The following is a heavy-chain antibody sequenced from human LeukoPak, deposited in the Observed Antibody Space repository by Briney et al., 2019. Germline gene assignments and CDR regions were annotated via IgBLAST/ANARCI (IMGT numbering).Heavy chain of an antibody. D-gene: IGHD3/OR15-3a*01. Sequence: SETLSLTCTASGGSITTDCWIWIRQPPGKGLEWIAYIYSSGMTKYNPSLKSRGTISEDPSKNQLSLKLNSVTAADTAVYYCARRTPGPQLDEYVAYYFDLWGQGTLVTVSS. J-gene: IGHJ4*02. V-gene: IGHV4-4*09. CDR1: GGSITTDC. CDR2: IYSSGMT. CDR3: ARRTPGPQLDEYVAYYFDL.